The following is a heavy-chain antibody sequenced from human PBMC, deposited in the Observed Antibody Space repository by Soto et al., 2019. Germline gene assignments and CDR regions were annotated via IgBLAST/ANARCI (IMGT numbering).Heavy chain of an antibody. CDR1: GFTFSSYA. CDR2: ISGSGGST. J-gene: IGHJ6*02. Sequence: EVQLLESGGGLVQPVGSLRLSCAASGFTFSSYAMSWGRHAPGNGLEWVSAISGSGGSTYHADSVKGRFTISRDNSNNTLYLQMNSLRAEDTAVYYCAKGYSAAANYYYGMDVWGQGTTVTVSS. D-gene: IGHD6-13*01. V-gene: IGHV3-23*01. CDR3: AKGYSAAANYYYGMDV.